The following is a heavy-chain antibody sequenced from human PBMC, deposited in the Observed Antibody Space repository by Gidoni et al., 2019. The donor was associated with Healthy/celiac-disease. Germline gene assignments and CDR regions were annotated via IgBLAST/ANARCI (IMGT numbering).Heavy chain of an antibody. V-gene: IGHV4-39*01. CDR1: GGSISSSSYY. D-gene: IGHD5-18*01. CDR2: IYYSGRT. CDR3: ARHRGTWIQLWFFDY. J-gene: IGHJ4*02. Sequence: QLQLQESGPGLVKPSETLSLTCTVSGGSISSSSYYWGWIRQPPGKGLEWIGSIYYSGRTYYNPSLKSRVTISVDTSKNQFSLKLSSVTAADTAVYYCARHRGTWIQLWFFDYWGQGTLVTVSS.